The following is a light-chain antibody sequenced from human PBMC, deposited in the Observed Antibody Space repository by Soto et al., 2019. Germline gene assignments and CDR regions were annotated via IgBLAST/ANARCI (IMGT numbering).Light chain of an antibody. CDR2: RNN. V-gene: IGLV1-47*01. Sequence: QSVLTQPPSASGTPGQRVTISCSGSSSNIGSNYVYWYQQLPGTAPKLLIYRNNQRPSGVPDRYSGSKSGTSASLAISGFRSEDEADYYCAAWDDSLSGHYVFGTGT. CDR3: AAWDDSLSGHYV. J-gene: IGLJ1*01. CDR1: SSNIGSNY.